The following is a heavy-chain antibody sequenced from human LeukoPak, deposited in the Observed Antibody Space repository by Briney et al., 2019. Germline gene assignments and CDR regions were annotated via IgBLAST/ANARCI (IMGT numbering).Heavy chain of an antibody. V-gene: IGHV4-39*07. D-gene: IGHD5-18*01. CDR1: GGSISTNSYS. Sequence: PSETLSLTCTVSGGSISTNSYSWGWIRQPPGKGLEWIGSIYYSGSTNYNPSLKSRVTMSVDTSKNQFSLKVTSLTAADTAVYYCARDSAMLTYFDYWGQGTLVTVSS. CDR2: IYYSGST. J-gene: IGHJ4*02. CDR3: ARDSAMLTYFDY.